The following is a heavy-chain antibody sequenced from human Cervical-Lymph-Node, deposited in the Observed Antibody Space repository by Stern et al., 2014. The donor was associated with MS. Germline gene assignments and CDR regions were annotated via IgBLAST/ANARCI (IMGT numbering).Heavy chain of an antibody. CDR1: GGTFSSYA. CDR2: IIPIFGTA. V-gene: IGHV1-69*01. J-gene: IGHJ3*02. D-gene: IGHD3-3*02. Sequence: VQLVESGAEVKKPGSSVKVSCKASGGTFSSYAISWVRQAPGQGLEWMGGIIPIFGTANYAQKFQGRVTITADESTSTAYMELSSRRSEDTAVYFCARELAPAGAFDIWGQGTMVTVSS. CDR3: ARELAPAGAFDI.